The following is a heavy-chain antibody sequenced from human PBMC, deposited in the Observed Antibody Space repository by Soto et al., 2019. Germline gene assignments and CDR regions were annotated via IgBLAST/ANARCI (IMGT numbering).Heavy chain of an antibody. CDR1: VFPFIRYE. Sequence: GWSLRLSSASSVFPFIRYEIHWVRQIPGRGLEWVALISHDGSNKYYVDSVKGRFIISRDNSKNTVYLQMNSLRTEDTALYYCAKDADFDTRNLHHWGQGTLVTAPQ. CDR3: AKDADFDTRNLHH. J-gene: IGHJ5*02. D-gene: IGHD3-22*01. V-gene: IGHV3-30*18. CDR2: ISHDGSNK.